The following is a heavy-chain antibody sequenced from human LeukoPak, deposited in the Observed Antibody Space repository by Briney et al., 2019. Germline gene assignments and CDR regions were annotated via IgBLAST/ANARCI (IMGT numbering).Heavy chain of an antibody. CDR2: IWYDGSNK. CDR1: GFHLRCLG. V-gene: IGHV3-33*01. J-gene: IGHJ4*02. D-gene: IGHD3-22*01. Sequence: GALGPLRAGSGFHLRCLGMPRVRQAPGKGPEGGAVIWYDGSNKYYADSVKGRFTISRDNSKNTLYLQMNSLRAEDTAVYYCASNRDDSSGYYPDYWGQGTLVTVSS. CDR3: ASNRDDSSGYYPDY.